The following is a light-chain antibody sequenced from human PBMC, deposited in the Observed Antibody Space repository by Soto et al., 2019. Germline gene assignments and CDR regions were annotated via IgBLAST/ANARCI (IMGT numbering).Light chain of an antibody. V-gene: IGKV3-15*01. J-gene: IGKJ1*01. CDR1: QNVNRN. CDR2: AAS. Sequence: ETVMTQSPATLSVSPGERATLSCRASQNVNRNLAWYQQKPGQAPRLLIYAASTRAAGIPARFRGTGSGTEFLLTISSLQSEDFAVYYCLHYDNWPPWTFGQGTKVDIK. CDR3: LHYDNWPPWT.